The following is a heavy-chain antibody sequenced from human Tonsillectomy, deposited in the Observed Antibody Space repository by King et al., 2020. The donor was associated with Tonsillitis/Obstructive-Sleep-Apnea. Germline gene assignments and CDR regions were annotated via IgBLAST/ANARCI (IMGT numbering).Heavy chain of an antibody. CDR2: ISSSSSYI. Sequence: QLVQSGGGLVKPGGSLRLSCAASGITFSSFSMSWVRQAPGKGLEWVSYISSSSSYIYYADSVKGRVTISRDNAKNSLYLQMNSLRAEDTAVYYCARDYYYDSSGYYSYYYGMDVWGQGTTVTVSS. V-gene: IGHV3-21*01. CDR1: GITFSSFS. CDR3: ARDYYYDSSGYYSYYYGMDV. D-gene: IGHD3-22*01. J-gene: IGHJ6*02.